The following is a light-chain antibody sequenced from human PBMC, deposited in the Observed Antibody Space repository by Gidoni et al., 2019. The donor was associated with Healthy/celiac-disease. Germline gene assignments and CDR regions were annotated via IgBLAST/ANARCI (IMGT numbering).Light chain of an antibody. J-gene: IGKJ2*01. Sequence: EIVLTQSPATLSLSPGERATLSCRASQSVSSYLAWYQQKPGQAPRLLIYDASNRATGIPARFSGSGSGTDFTLTISSLEPEDFAVYYCQQRSNWLMYTFXXXTKLEIK. CDR1: QSVSSY. CDR2: DAS. V-gene: IGKV3-11*01. CDR3: QQRSNWLMYT.